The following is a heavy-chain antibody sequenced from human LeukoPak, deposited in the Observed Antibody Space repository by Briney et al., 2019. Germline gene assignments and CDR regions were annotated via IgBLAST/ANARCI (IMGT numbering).Heavy chain of an antibody. J-gene: IGHJ4*02. CDR2: ISGSGGST. Sequence: GGSLRLSCAASGFTFSSYAMSWVRQAPGKGLEWVSAISGSGGSTYYADSVKGRFAISRDNSKNTLYLQMNSLRAEDTAVYYCAKDLSRGSGRYFDYWGQGTLVTVSS. V-gene: IGHV3-23*01. CDR3: AKDLSRGSGRYFDY. CDR1: GFTFSSYA. D-gene: IGHD3-10*01.